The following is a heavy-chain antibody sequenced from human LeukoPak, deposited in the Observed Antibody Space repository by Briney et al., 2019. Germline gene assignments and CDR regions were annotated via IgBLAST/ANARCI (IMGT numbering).Heavy chain of an antibody. Sequence: GGSLRLSCAASEFTFSNAWMGWVRQAPGKGLEWVGRIKRKSDGGTAEYAAPVKGRFTISRGDSKNTLYLQMSSLSTEDTAVYYCGTALRWEESRDYWGQGTLVTVSS. CDR1: EFTFSNAW. V-gene: IGHV3-15*01. D-gene: IGHD1-26*01. CDR2: IKRKSDGGTA. CDR3: GTALRWEESRDY. J-gene: IGHJ4*02.